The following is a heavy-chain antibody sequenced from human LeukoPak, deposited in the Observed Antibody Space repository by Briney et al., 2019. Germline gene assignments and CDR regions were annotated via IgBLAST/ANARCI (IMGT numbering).Heavy chain of an antibody. J-gene: IGHJ4*02. Sequence: SETLSLTCTVSGDSISSSSYYWGWLRQPPEKGLEWIGSIHYTGGTYYNPSLKSRVTISMDTSKNLFSLRLNSVTAADTAVYYCARFSRFDSSGYYYDYWGQGTLVTVSS. D-gene: IGHD3-22*01. CDR2: IHYTGGT. CDR1: GDSISSSSYY. CDR3: ARFSRFDSSGYYYDY. V-gene: IGHV4-39*07.